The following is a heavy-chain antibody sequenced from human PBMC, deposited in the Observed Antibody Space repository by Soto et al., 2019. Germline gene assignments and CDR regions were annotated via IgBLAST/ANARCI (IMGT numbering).Heavy chain of an antibody. CDR2: IYYSGST. Sequence: TSETLSLTCTVSGGSISSSSYYWGWIRQPPGKGLEWIGSIYYSGSTYYNPSLKSRVTISVDTSKNQFSLKLSSVTAADTAVYYCARREDYYYYMDVWGKGTTVTVSS. D-gene: IGHD1-26*01. V-gene: IGHV4-39*01. CDR3: ARREDYYYYMDV. CDR1: GGSISSSSYY. J-gene: IGHJ6*03.